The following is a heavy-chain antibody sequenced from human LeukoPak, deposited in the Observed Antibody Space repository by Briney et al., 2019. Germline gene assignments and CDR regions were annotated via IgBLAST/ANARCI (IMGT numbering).Heavy chain of an antibody. CDR2: ISHPGST. CDR1: GGSISSYY. D-gene: IGHD3-10*01. CDR3: ARGVGELLSYYYYYYMDV. Sequence: PSETLSLTCTVSGGSISSYYWSWVRQPPGKGLDWIGYISHPGSTNYNPSLNSRVTISIDTSKNQFSLKLTSVTAADTAVYYCARGVGELLSYYYYYYMDVWGKGTTVTISS. J-gene: IGHJ6*03. V-gene: IGHV4-59*01.